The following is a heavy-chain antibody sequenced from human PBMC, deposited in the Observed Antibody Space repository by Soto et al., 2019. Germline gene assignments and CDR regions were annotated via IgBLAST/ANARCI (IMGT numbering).Heavy chain of an antibody. CDR3: ARGANIMATSNDPFDV. V-gene: IGHV4-38-2*01. J-gene: IGHJ3*01. CDR2: IYHSGNT. Sequence: SETLSLTCGVSGHSISSGYYCGWIRQPPGRGLEWIGNIYHSGNTYYNPSLKSRVTISLDTSKNQFSLRLNSVTAADTAVYYCARGANIMATSNDPFDVWGQGTMVTVSS. CDR1: GHSISSGYY. D-gene: IGHD5-12*01.